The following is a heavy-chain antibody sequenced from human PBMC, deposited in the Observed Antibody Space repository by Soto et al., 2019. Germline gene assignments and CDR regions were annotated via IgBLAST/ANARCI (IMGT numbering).Heavy chain of an antibody. CDR1: GFSLSTGGLG. CDR3: VHSRCGGDCLRSYSSHYYYGMDV. Sequence: QITLKESGPTLVKPTQTLTLTCTFSGFSLSTGGLGVGWIRQPPGEALEWLALIYWDDDKRYSPSLRSRLTITKDTSKNQVVLIMTNMDPVDTVTYYCVHSRCGGDCLRSYSSHYYYGMDVWGQGTTVTVSS. CDR2: IYWDDDK. J-gene: IGHJ6*02. V-gene: IGHV2-5*02. D-gene: IGHD2-21*02.